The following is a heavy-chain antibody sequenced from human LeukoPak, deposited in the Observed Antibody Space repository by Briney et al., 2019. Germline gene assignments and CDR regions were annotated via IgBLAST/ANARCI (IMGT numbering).Heavy chain of an antibody. CDR3: ARDSTEGGFDY. J-gene: IGHJ4*02. V-gene: IGHV3-53*01. CDR1: RFTVSSNY. CDR2: IYSGGST. D-gene: IGHD3-16*01. Sequence: GGSLRLSCAASRFTVSSNYMSWVRQAPGKGLEWVSVIYSGGSTYYADSVKGRFTISRDNSKNTLYLQMNSLRAEDTAVYYCARDSTEGGFDYWGQGTLVTVSS.